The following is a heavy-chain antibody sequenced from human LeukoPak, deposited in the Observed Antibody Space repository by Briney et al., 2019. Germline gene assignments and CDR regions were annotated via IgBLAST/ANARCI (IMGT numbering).Heavy chain of an antibody. CDR2: ISGLTTYI. CDR3: ARGRTSGGMTTEIDY. V-gene: IGHV3-21*01. D-gene: IGHD4-11*01. CDR1: GFTFSSYS. J-gene: IGHJ4*02. Sequence: GGSLRLSCGASGFTFSSYSMNWVRQAPGKGLEWVSSISGLTTYIYYADSLKGRFTISRDNAKNSLFLQMNSLRAEDTAVYYCARGRTSGGMTTEIDYWGQGTLVTVSS.